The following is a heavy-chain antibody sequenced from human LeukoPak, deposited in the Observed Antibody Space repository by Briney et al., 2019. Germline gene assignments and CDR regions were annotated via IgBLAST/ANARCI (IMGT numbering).Heavy chain of an antibody. Sequence: SETLFLTCIVSGGSISSGGYYWSWIRQHPGKGLEWIGYIYYSGSTYYNPSLKSRVTISVDTSKNQFSLKLSSVTAADTAVYYCARVPGYCSSTSCYISSGWFDPWGQGTLVTVSS. V-gene: IGHV4-31*03. CDR1: GGSISSGGYY. CDR3: ARVPGYCSSTSCYISSGWFDP. CDR2: IYYSGST. J-gene: IGHJ5*02. D-gene: IGHD2-2*02.